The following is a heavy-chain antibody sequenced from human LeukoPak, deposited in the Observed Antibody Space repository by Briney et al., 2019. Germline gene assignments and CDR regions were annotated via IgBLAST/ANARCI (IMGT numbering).Heavy chain of an antibody. J-gene: IGHJ4*02. CDR3: ATGIEVTRYYYFFC. D-gene: IGHD3-10*01. V-gene: IGHV1-2*02. CDR1: AYTFTACY. Sequence: ASVSVSCKASAYTFTACYFQRVRQAPGQGLEWMGWINPNSGGANYAQKFQGRVTMTRDTSISTAFLELSSLRFDDTAVYYCATGIEVTRYYYFFCWVQGTLVTVSS. CDR2: INPNSGGA.